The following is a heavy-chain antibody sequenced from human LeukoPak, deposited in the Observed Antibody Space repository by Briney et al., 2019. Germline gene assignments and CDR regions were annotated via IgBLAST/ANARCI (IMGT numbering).Heavy chain of an antibody. V-gene: IGHV3-66*01. CDR2: IYSGGST. D-gene: IGHD1-26*01. J-gene: IGHJ6*02. CDR3: ARYRGYGMDV. Sequence: GGSLRLSCAASGFTFSRSAMSWVRQAPGKGLEWVAVIYSGGSTYYADSVKGRFTISRDNSKNTLFLQMNSLRAEDTAVYYCARYRGYGMDVWGQGTTVTVSS. CDR1: GFTFSRSA.